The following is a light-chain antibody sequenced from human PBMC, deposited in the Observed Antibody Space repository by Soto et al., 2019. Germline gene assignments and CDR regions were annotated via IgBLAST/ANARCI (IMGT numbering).Light chain of an antibody. CDR3: CSYAGSISWV. J-gene: IGLJ3*02. CDR2: DDI. CDR1: RSDVGGYNL. Sequence: QSVLTQPASVSGSPGQSITISCTRTRSDVGGYNLVSWYQQHPGKAPTLMIYDDIKRPSGVSPRFSGSKSGNTASLTISGLQDEDEADYFCCSYAGSISWVFGGGTKVTVL. V-gene: IGLV2-23*01.